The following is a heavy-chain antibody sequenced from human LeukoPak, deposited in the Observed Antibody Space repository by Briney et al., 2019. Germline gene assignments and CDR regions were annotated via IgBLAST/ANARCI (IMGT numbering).Heavy chain of an antibody. D-gene: IGHD2-15*01. CDR2: ISNSGST. J-gene: IGHJ6*03. CDR1: DDSISSHY. V-gene: IGHV4-59*11. CDR3: GRDALVGYFSYYYMDV. Sequence: SETLSLTCTVSDDSISSHYWTWIRQSPVKGLEWIGDISNSGSTSYNPSLKSRVTISIDTSKNQFSLKLSSVTAADTAVYYCGRDALVGYFSYYYMDVWGKGTTVTVSS.